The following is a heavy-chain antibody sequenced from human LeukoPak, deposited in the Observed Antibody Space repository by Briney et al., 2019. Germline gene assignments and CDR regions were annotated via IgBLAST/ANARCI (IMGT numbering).Heavy chain of an antibody. Sequence: GGSLRLSCVASGFTFSSYAMSWVRQAPGKGLEWVSGISGSGGSTYYADSVKGRFTISRDNSKNTLYMQMNSLRAEDTAVYYCAKGVDSSGWYSYYFDYWGQGTLVTVSS. CDR2: ISGSGGST. CDR1: GFTFSSYA. D-gene: IGHD6-19*01. J-gene: IGHJ4*02. V-gene: IGHV3-23*01. CDR3: AKGVDSSGWYSYYFDY.